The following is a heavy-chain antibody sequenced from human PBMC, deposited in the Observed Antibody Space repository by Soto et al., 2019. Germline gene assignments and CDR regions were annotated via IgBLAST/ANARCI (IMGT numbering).Heavy chain of an antibody. CDR3: ARSFGWYAVDS. J-gene: IGHJ4*02. Sequence: SETLSLTCTVSGGSLCNDDDYWSWLRQPPGKGREWMGYIHHSGSTYYNPSLKSRVIIFLGTSKNQFSLSLSFVTAADTATYYCARSFGWYAVDSWGQGILVTVS. CDR1: GGSLCNDDDY. V-gene: IGHV4-30-4*01. D-gene: IGHD6-19*01. CDR2: IHHSGST.